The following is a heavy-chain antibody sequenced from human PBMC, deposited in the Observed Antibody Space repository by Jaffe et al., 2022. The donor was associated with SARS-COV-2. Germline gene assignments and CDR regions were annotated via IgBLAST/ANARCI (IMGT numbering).Heavy chain of an antibody. V-gene: IGHV4-59*01. CDR3: ARLTLYQLPLRGWFDP. Sequence: QVQLQESGPGLVKPSETLSLTCTVSGGSISSYYWSWIRQPPGKGLEWIGYIYYSGSTNYNPSLKSRVTISVDTSKNQFSLKLSSVTAADTAVYYCARLTLYQLPLRGWFDPWGQGTLVTVSS. D-gene: IGHD2-2*01. CDR1: GGSISSYY. CDR2: IYYSGST. J-gene: IGHJ5*02.